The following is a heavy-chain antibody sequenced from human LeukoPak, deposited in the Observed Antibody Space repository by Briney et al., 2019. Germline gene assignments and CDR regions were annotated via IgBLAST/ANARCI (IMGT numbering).Heavy chain of an antibody. V-gene: IGHV1-46*01. CDR1: GYTFTSYY. CDR2: INPSGGST. Sequence: ASVKVSCKASGYTFTSYYMHWVRQAPGQGLEWTGIINPSGGSTSYAQKFRGRVTMTRDTSTSTVYMELSSLRSEDTAVYYCATSLAWGIAVAGNGGSYYYYGMDVWGQGTTVTVSS. J-gene: IGHJ6*02. CDR3: ATSLAWGIAVAGNGGSYYYYGMDV. D-gene: IGHD6-19*01.